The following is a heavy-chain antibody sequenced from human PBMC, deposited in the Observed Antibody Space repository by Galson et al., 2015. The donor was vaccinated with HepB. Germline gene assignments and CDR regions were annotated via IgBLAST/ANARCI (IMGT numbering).Heavy chain of an antibody. CDR1: GYTFTSYD. CDR3: ARGGGSSARGMDV. V-gene: IGHV1-18*04. J-gene: IGHJ6*02. D-gene: IGHD1-26*01. Sequence: SVKVSCKASGYTFTSYDVSWVRQAPGQGLEWMGWISGNNGDTNYAQKLRGRVTVTTDTSTSTAYMELRSLRSDDTAVHYCARGGGSSARGMDVWGQGTTVTVSS. CDR2: ISGNNGDT.